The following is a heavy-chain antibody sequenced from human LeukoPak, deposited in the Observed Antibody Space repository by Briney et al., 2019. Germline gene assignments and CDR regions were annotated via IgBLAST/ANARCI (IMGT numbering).Heavy chain of an antibody. D-gene: IGHD3-16*01. CDR1: GLTFSSYW. CDR3: ARGGGLDV. J-gene: IGHJ6*02. CDR2: INHNGNVN. Sequence: PRGSLRLSCPASGLTFSSYWMNGARQAPAKGLEWVASINHNGNVNYYVDSVKGRFTISRDNAKNSLYLQMSNLRAEDTAVYFCARGGGLDVWCQGATVTVSS. V-gene: IGHV3-7*03.